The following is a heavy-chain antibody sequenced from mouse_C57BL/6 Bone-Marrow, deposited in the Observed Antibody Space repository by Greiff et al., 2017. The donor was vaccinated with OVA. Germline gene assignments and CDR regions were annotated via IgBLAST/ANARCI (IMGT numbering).Heavy chain of an antibody. J-gene: IGHJ2*01. Sequence: VQLQESGAELARPGASVKLSCKASGYTFTSYGISWVKQRTGQGLEWIGEIYPRSGNTSYNEKFKGKATLTADKSSSSAYMELRSLTSEDSAVYFCARVGYYFDYWGQGTTLTVSS. V-gene: IGHV1-81*01. CDR1: GYTFTSYG. CDR3: ARVGYYFDY. CDR2: IYPRSGNT.